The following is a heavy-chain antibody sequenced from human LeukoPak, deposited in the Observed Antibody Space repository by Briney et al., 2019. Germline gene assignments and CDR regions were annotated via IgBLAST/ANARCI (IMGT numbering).Heavy chain of an antibody. CDR2: ISGSGGST. Sequence: GGSLRLSCAAPGFTFSNYAMSWVRQAPGKGLEWVSAISGSGGSTYYADSLKGRFTISRDNSKNTLYLTMNSMRAEGTAIYYCAKNAAFGLLDYWGQGTLVTVSS. V-gene: IGHV3-23*01. CDR1: GFTFSNYA. CDR3: AKNAAFGLLDY. D-gene: IGHD6-13*01. J-gene: IGHJ4*02.